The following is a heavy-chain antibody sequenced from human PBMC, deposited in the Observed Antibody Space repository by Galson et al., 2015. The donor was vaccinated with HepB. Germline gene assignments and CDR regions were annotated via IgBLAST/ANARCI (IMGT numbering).Heavy chain of an antibody. Sequence: SVKVSCKASGYTFTSYAMHWVRQAPGHRLEWMGWINAGNGYTKFSQKFQGRVTITRDTSASTVHMELSSLRSDDTAVYYCARDLFRLVGPTVLDSWGQGTLVTVSS. CDR1: GYTFTSYA. J-gene: IGHJ4*02. D-gene: IGHD1-26*01. CDR2: INAGNGYT. V-gene: IGHV1-3*01. CDR3: ARDLFRLVGPTVLDS.